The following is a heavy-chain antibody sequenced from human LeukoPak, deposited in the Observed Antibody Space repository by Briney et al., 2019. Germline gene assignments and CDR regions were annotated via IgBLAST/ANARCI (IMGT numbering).Heavy chain of an antibody. CDR3: ARYWGPYDNSGAYFDY. D-gene: IGHD3-22*01. Sequence: SETLSLTCTVSGDSISSSSYYWVWLRQPPGKGLEWIATIHYTGSTYYDPSLKSRVTISVDTSKNQFSLKLSSVTAADTAMYYCARYWGPYDNSGAYFDYWGQGTLVTVSS. V-gene: IGHV4-39*01. CDR2: IHYTGST. CDR1: GDSISSSSYY. J-gene: IGHJ4*02.